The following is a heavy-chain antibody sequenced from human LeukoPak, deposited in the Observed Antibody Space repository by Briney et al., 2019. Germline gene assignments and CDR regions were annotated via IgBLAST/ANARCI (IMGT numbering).Heavy chain of an antibody. CDR1: GDSISIYY. CDR2: IDHTGST. D-gene: IGHD6-13*01. J-gene: IGHJ6*03. V-gene: IGHV4-59*01. Sequence: PSETLSLTCSVSGDSISIYYWIWMRQPPGKGREGIGYIDHTGSTNYNPSLNSRVTISRDTSTNHFSLKLSSVTAADTAVYFCARGRVSSSSWQSVYYYYLYMDVWGKGSTVTVSS. CDR3: ARGRVSSSSWQSVYYYYLYMDV.